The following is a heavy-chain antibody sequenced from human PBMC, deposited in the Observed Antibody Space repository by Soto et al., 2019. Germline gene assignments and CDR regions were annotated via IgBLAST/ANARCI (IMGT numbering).Heavy chain of an antibody. D-gene: IGHD3-16*01. J-gene: IGHJ4*02. V-gene: IGHV3-64D*08. CDR1: GFTFSSYA. CDR2: ISSNGGST. Sequence: EVQLVESGGGLVQPGGSLRLSCSASGFTFSSYAMHWVRQAPGKGLEYVSAISSNGGSTYYADSVKGRFTISRDNSKNTLYLQMSSLRAEDTAVYYCVKVSDYGPLDYWGQGTLVTVSS. CDR3: VKVSDYGPLDY.